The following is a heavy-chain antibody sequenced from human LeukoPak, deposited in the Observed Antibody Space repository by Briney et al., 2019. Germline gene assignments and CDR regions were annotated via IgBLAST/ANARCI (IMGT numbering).Heavy chain of an antibody. CDR2: ISSNGGST. D-gene: IGHD3-10*01. V-gene: IGHV3-64*01. CDR1: GFTFSSYA. J-gene: IGHJ4*02. Sequence: TGGSLRLSCAASGFTFSSYAMHWVRQAPGKGLEYVSAISSNGGSTYYANSVKGRFTIYRDNSKNTLYLQMGSLRAEDMAVYYCAREYYYGSGRYSDYWGQGTLVTVSS. CDR3: AREYYYGSGRYSDY.